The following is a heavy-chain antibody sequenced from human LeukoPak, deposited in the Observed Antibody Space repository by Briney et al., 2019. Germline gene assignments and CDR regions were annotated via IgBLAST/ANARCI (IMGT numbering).Heavy chain of an antibody. J-gene: IGHJ4*02. D-gene: IGHD3-10*01. V-gene: IGHV4-61*02. CDR3: ASYGSGSHNY. CDR1: GGSISSPPYY. Sequence: SETLSLTCIVSGGSISSPPYYWSWIRQPAGKEMEWIGRIYTSGISDYNPSLKSRVTISVDTSKNQFSLKLSSVTAADTAVYYCASYGSGSHNYWGQGTLVTVSS. CDR2: IYTSGIS.